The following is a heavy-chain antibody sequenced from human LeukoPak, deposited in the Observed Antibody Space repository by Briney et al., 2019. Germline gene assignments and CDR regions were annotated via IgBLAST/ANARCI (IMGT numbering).Heavy chain of an antibody. CDR2: ISRYSGCI. D-gene: IGHD6-13*01. Sequence: GGSLRLSCAASGFTFDDYAMHWVRQAPGKGLEWVSGISRYSGCIGYADSVKGRFTISRDNAKNSLYLQMNSLRAEDTALYYCGKEIVAAAGHYYYYGMDVWGRGTTVTVSS. CDR1: GFTFDDYA. CDR3: GKEIVAAAGHYYYYGMDV. V-gene: IGHV3-9*01. J-gene: IGHJ6*02.